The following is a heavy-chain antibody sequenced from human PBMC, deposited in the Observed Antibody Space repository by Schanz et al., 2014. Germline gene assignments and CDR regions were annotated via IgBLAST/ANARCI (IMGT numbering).Heavy chain of an antibody. CDR2: INQSGDT. Sequence: QVQLQQWGAGLLKPSETLSLTCAVSGGPFSGYWGWIRQPPGKGLEWIGEINQSGDTNYNPSLKSRVPISVDPSNNQFPLKLRSVTAADTAVYYCARLYCSTPGCYVSPNGFAKDYWGQGTLVTVSS. D-gene: IGHD2-2*01. CDR3: ARLYCSTPGCYVSPNGFAKDY. V-gene: IGHV4-34*01. CDR1: GGPFSGY. J-gene: IGHJ4*02.